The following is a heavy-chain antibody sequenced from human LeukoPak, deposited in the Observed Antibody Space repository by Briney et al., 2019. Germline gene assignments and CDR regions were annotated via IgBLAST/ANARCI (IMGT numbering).Heavy chain of an antibody. D-gene: IGHD3-22*01. V-gene: IGHV5-51*01. Sequence: GESLKISCKGSGYSSTSYWIGWVRQMPGKGLEWMGIIYPGDSDTRYSPSFQGQVTISADKSISTAYLQWSSLKASDTAMYYCARQGTYYYDSSGRFDPWGQGTLVTVSS. CDR1: GYSSTSYW. CDR2: IYPGDSDT. CDR3: ARQGTYYYDSSGRFDP. J-gene: IGHJ5*02.